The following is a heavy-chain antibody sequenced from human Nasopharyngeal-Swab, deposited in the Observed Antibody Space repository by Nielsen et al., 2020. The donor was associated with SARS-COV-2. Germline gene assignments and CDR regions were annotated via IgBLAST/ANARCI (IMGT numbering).Heavy chain of an antibody. J-gene: IGHJ6*02. CDR2: IYHSGST. Sequence: WIRQPPGKGLEWIGEIYHSGSTNYNPSLKSRVTISVDKSKNQFSLKLSSVTAADTAVYYCARSGNDFWSGYNYYYYGMDVWGQGTTVTV. CDR3: ARSGNDFWSGYNYYYYGMDV. D-gene: IGHD3-3*01. V-gene: IGHV4-4*02.